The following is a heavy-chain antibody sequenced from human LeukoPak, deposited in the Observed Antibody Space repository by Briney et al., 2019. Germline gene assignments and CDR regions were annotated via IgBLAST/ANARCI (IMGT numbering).Heavy chain of an antibody. V-gene: IGHV4-39*07. J-gene: IGHJ4*02. Sequence: SETLSLTCTVSGGSISSSSYYWGWIRQPPGKGLEWIGSIYYSGSTYYNPSLKSRVTISVDTSKNQFSLKLSSVTAADTAVYYCARDIRYSYGYSDYWGQGTLVTVSS. CDR2: IYYSGST. CDR1: GGSISSSSYY. CDR3: ARDIRYSYGYSDY. D-gene: IGHD5-18*01.